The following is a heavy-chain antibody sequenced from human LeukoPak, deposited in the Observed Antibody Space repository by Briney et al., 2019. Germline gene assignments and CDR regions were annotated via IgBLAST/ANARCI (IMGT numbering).Heavy chain of an antibody. V-gene: IGHV4-59*01. Sequence: SETLSLTCTVSGGSISSYYWSWIRQPPGKGLEWIGYIYYSGSTNYNPSLKSRVTISVDTSKNQFSLKLSSVTAADTAVYYCARVHYCSSTSCYSRYAFDIWGQGTMVTVSS. CDR2: IYYSGST. CDR1: GGSISSYY. CDR3: ARVHYCSSTSCYSRYAFDI. J-gene: IGHJ3*02. D-gene: IGHD2-2*02.